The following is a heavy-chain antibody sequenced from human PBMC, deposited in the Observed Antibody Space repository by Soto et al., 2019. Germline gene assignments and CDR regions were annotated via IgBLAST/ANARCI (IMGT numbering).Heavy chain of an antibody. CDR1: GGSFSGYY. J-gene: IGHJ4*02. CDR3: ARGRPYYDYVWGSYRYPAFEY. D-gene: IGHD3-16*02. CDR2: INHSGST. V-gene: IGHV4-34*01. Sequence: QVQLQQWGAGLLKPSETLSLTCAVYGGSFSGYYWSWIRQPPGKGLEWIGEINHSGSTNYNPSLKSRVTISVDTSKNQFSLKLSSVTAADTAVYYCARGRPYYDYVWGSYRYPAFEYWGQGTLVTVSS.